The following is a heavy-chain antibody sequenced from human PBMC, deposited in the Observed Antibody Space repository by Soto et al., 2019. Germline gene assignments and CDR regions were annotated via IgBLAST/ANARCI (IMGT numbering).Heavy chain of an antibody. CDR2: ISYDRSNT. D-gene: IGHD3-22*01. CDR3: AKDREDSSGYYYYYYGMDV. J-gene: IGHJ6*02. V-gene: IGHV3-30*18. CDR1: GFTFSSYG. Sequence: QVQLVESGGGVVQPGRSLRLSCAASGFTFSSYGMHWVRQAPGKGLEWVAVISYDRSNTYYADSVKGRFTISRDNSKNTLYLQMNSLRAEDTAVYYCAKDREDSSGYYYYYYGMDVWGQGTTVTVSS.